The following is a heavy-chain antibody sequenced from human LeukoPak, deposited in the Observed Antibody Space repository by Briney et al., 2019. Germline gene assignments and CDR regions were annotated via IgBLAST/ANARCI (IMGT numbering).Heavy chain of an antibody. CDR3: ARSGLYCSSTSCRSWFDP. J-gene: IGHJ5*02. CDR2: INPNSGGT. Sequence: ASVKVSCKASGYTFTSYDINWVRQATGQGLEWMGWINPNSGGTNYAQKFQGRVTMTRDTSISTAYMELSRLRSDDTAVYYCARSGLYCSSTSCRSWFDPWGQGTLVTVSS. CDR1: GYTFTSYD. D-gene: IGHD2-2*01. V-gene: IGHV1-2*02.